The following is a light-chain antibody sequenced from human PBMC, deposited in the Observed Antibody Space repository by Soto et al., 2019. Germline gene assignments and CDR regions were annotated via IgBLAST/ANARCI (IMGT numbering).Light chain of an antibody. V-gene: IGKV4-1*01. CDR3: QQYYKTPLT. Sequence: DIVMTQSPDSLAVSLGERATINCTSSQSVLYSSDNKNYLAWYQQKPGQSPKLLFYWASTRESGVPARFSGSGSGTDLSLTISSLQAEDVAVYFFQQYYKTPLTFGGGTKVEIK. J-gene: IGKJ4*01. CDR2: WAS. CDR1: QSVLYSSDNKNY.